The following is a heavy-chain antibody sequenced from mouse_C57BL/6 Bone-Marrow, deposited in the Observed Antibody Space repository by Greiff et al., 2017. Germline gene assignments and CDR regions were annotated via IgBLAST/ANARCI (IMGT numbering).Heavy chain of an antibody. Sequence: VQLQQPGAELVKPGASVKMSCKASGYTFTSYWITWVKQRPGQGLEWIGDIYPGSGSTNYNEKFKSKATLTVDTSSSTAYMQLSSLTSEDSAVYYCARKGQPVFPWFAYWGQGTLVTVSA. CDR1: GYTFTSYW. CDR2: IYPGSGST. V-gene: IGHV1-55*01. CDR3: ARKGQPVFPWFAY. J-gene: IGHJ3*01.